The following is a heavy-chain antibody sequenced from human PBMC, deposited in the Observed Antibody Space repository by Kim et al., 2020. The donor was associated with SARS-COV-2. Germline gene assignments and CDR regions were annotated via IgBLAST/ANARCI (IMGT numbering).Heavy chain of an antibody. V-gene: IGHV3-48*02. CDR3: ARDAGGSYPCYYGLDV. J-gene: IGHJ6*02. D-gene: IGHD1-26*01. Sequence: SVKGRFTISGDNATNSLYLQMNSLRDEDTAVYYCARDAGGSYPCYYGLDVWGQGTTVTVSS.